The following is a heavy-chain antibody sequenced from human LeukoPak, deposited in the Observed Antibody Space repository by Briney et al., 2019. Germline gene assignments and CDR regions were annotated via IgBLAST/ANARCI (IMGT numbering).Heavy chain of an antibody. CDR1: GFTFSHFW. J-gene: IGHJ4*02. D-gene: IGHD2-15*01. Sequence: GGALRLSCAASGFTFSHFWMSWVRQAPGKGLEWVAYIKRTGSETYYVDSVKGRFTITRDNTRSSLFLQMYSLRAEDTAVYFCAREDGYCSGGNCYSYFDSWGQGTLVTVSS. CDR3: AREDGYCSGGNCYSYFDS. CDR2: IKRTGSET. V-gene: IGHV3-7*01.